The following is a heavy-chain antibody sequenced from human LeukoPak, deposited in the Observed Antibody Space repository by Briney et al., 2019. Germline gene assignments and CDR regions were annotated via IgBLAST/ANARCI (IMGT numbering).Heavy chain of an antibody. D-gene: IGHD4-17*01. CDR1: GFTFSRYF. J-gene: IGHJ4*02. Sequence: GGSLRLSCAASGFTFSRYFMSWVRQTPGKGLEWLANINEDGSGTYYVDAVKGRFTISRDNAKNSLYLQMSSLRVEDTAVYYCTRDENRAVPTFRLDHWGQGTLVTVSS. V-gene: IGHV3-7*01. CDR2: INEDGSGT. CDR3: TRDENRAVPTFRLDH.